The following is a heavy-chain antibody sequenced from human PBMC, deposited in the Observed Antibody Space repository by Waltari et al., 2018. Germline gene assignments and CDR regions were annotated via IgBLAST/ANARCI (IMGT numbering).Heavy chain of an antibody. D-gene: IGHD3-16*01. J-gene: IGHJ6*03. V-gene: IGHV4-59*01. CDR1: GGSISTYY. CDR3: AKNRFDMDV. CDR2: IYYTGDT. Sequence: QVQLQESGPGLVKPSETLSLTCTISGGSISTYYWSWVRQPPGKGLEWIGYIYYTGDTNYNPSLKSRVTISLGTSTYQFSLRLSSVTAADTAVYFCAKNRFDMDVWGKGTMVIVSS.